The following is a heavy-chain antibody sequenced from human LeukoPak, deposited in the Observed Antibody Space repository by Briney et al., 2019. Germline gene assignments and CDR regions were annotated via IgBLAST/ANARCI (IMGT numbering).Heavy chain of an antibody. J-gene: IGHJ3*02. CDR2: FDPEDGET. D-gene: IGHD1-7*01. V-gene: IGHV1-24*01. Sequence: AASAKVSCKVSGYTLTELSRHWVRQAPGKGLEWMGGFDPEDGETIYAQKFQGRVTITADESTSTAYMELSSLRSEDTAVYYCARDPPLLTGTDDAFDIWGQGTMVTVSS. CDR1: GYTLTELS. CDR3: ARDPPLLTGTDDAFDI.